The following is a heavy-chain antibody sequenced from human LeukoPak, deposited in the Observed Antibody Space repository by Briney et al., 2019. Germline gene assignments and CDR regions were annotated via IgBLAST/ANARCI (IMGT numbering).Heavy chain of an antibody. CDR1: GGSISSYY. J-gene: IGHJ6*02. CDR3: ARRNPGTRILYGIDV. CDR2: IYYSGST. D-gene: IGHD3/OR15-3a*01. Sequence: SETLSLTCTVSGGSISSYYWSWIRQPPGKGLEWIGYIYYSGSTNYNPSLKSRVTISVDTSKNQFSLKLSSVTAADTAVYYCARRNPGTRILYGIDVWGQGTTVTVSS. V-gene: IGHV4-59*08.